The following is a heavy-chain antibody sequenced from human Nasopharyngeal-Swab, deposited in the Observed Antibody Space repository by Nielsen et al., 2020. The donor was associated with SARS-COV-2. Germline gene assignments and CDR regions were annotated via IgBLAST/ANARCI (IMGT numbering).Heavy chain of an antibody. CDR2: ISAYNGNT. CDR1: GYTFTSYG. CDR3: ARSDIAARAIDY. D-gene: IGHD6-6*01. Sequence: ASVKVSCKASGYTFTSYGISWVRQAPGQGLEWMGWISAYNGNTNYAQKLQGRVTMTRDTSTSTVYMELSSLRSEDTAVYYCARSDIAARAIDYWGQGTLVTVSS. V-gene: IGHV1-18*01. J-gene: IGHJ4*02.